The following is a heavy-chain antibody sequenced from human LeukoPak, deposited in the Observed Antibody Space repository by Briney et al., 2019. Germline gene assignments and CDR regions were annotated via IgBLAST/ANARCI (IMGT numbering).Heavy chain of an antibody. Sequence: GGSLRLSCAASGFTFSNYSMSWVRQAPGKGLEWVSAISGSANNTYYADSVKGRFTISRDNSKNTLYLQMNSLRAEDTAVYYCVKGQRITMFWGRGTLVTVSS. CDR2: ISGSANNT. CDR3: VKGQRITMF. CDR1: GFTFSNYS. J-gene: IGHJ2*01. V-gene: IGHV3-23*01. D-gene: IGHD3-10*02.